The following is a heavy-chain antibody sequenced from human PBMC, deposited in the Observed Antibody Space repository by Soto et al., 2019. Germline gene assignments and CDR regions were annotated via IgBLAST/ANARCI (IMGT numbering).Heavy chain of an antibody. CDR2: IYYSGSN. D-gene: IGHD6-13*01. CDR1: GGSISSGGYY. Sequence: QVQLQESGPGLVKPSQTLSLTCTVSGGSISSGGYYWSWIRQHPAKGLERIGYIYYSGSNYCNPCLESRVSISVDTPKQRYSQELSAVTAADTAVCYRARGPSSWHKAYGYYGMVVWGQGTTVTVSS. CDR3: ARGPSSWHKAYGYYGMVV. V-gene: IGHV4-31*03. J-gene: IGHJ6*02.